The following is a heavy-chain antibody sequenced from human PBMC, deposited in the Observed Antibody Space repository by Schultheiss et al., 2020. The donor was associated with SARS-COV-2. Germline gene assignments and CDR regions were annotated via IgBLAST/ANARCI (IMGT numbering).Heavy chain of an antibody. V-gene: IGHV3-11*06. CDR3: ARAMRIVATMGYYYYYYMDV. CDR2: ISSSSSYI. CDR1: GFTFSDYY. D-gene: IGHD5-12*01. J-gene: IGHJ6*03. Sequence: GESLKISCAASGFTFSDYYMSWIRQAPGKGLEWVSYISSSSSYIYYADSVKGRFTISRDNAKNSLYLQMNSLRAEDTAVYYCARAMRIVATMGYYYYYYMDVWGKGTTVTVSS.